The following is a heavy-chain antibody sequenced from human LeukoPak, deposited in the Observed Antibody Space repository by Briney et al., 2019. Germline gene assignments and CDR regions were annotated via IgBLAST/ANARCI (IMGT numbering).Heavy chain of an antibody. CDR3: AKDNPRYNWNGGFDP. Sequence: GGSLRLSCAASGFTFSSYAMSWVRQAPGKGLEWVSAISGRGGSTYYADSVKGRFTISRDNSKNTRYLQMNSLRAEDTALYYCAKDNPRYNWNGGFDPWGQGTLVTVSS. J-gene: IGHJ5*02. CDR1: GFTFSSYA. CDR2: ISGRGGST. V-gene: IGHV3-23*01. D-gene: IGHD1-20*01.